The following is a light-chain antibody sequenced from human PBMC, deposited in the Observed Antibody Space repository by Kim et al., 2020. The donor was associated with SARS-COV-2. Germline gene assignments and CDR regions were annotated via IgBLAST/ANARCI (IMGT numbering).Light chain of an antibody. CDR3: ASHGGYDYV. CDR2: EVT. CDR1: RVDFGSYKY. Sequence: QSVLTQHPSASGSPGQSVAISCSGTRVDFGSYKYVSWYQQHPGKSPKLIIYEVTKRPSGVPDRFSGSISGNTASLTVSGLQAEDEADYYCASHGGYDYVFGTGTKVTVL. V-gene: IGLV2-8*01. J-gene: IGLJ1*01.